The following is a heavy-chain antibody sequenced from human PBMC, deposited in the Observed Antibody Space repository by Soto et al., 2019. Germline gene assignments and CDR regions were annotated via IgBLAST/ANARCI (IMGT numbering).Heavy chain of an antibody. CDR3: TIVLMPGDRIAVDY. D-gene: IGHD2-8*01. CDR1: GFTFSGSA. V-gene: IGHV3-73*01. CDR2: IRSKANSYAT. J-gene: IGHJ4*02. Sequence: PGGSLRLSCAASGFTFSGSAMHWVRQASGKGLEWVGRIRSKANSYATAYAASVKGRYTISRDDSKNTAYLQMNSLKTEDTAVYYCTIVLMPGDRIAVDYWGQGTLVTVSS.